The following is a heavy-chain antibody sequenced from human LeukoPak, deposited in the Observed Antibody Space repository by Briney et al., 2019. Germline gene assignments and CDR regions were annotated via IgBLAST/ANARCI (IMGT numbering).Heavy chain of an antibody. CDR2: FDPEDGET. CDR3: ATSLYYYDSSGYYGY. J-gene: IGHJ4*02. D-gene: IGHD3-22*01. V-gene: IGHV1-24*01. CDR1: GYTXTELS. Sequence: ASVKVSCKVSGYTXTELSMHWVRQAPGKGLEWMGGFDPEDGETIYAQKFQGRVTMTEDTSTDTAYMELSSLRSEDTAVYYCATSLYYYDSSGYYGYWGQGTLVTVSS.